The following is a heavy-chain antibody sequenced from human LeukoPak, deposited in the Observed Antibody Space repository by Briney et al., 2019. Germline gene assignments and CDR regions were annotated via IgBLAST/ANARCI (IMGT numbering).Heavy chain of an antibody. J-gene: IGHJ4*02. CDR3: ARVDPIAVAGDDY. Sequence: PGGSLRLFCAASGFSFGSYWMNWVRQAPGKGLEWVSYISSSTTTIYYADSVKGRFTISRDNVKNSLYLQMDSLRVEDTAVYYCARVDPIAVAGDDYWGQGTQVAVSS. D-gene: IGHD6-19*01. CDR2: ISSSTTTI. V-gene: IGHV3-48*01. CDR1: GFSFGSYW.